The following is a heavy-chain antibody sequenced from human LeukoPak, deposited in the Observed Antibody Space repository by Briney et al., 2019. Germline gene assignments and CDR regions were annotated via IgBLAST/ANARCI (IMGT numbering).Heavy chain of an antibody. D-gene: IGHD2-2*01. CDR3: ARYRSTSDFHAFDI. Sequence: SETLSLTCTVSGGSISSSSYYWGWIRQPPGKGLEWIGSIYYSGSTYYNPSLKSRVTISVDTSKNQFSLKLSSVTAADTAVYYCARYRSTSDFHAFDIWGQGTMVTVSS. CDR2: IYYSGST. CDR1: GGSISSSSYY. V-gene: IGHV4-39*07. J-gene: IGHJ3*02.